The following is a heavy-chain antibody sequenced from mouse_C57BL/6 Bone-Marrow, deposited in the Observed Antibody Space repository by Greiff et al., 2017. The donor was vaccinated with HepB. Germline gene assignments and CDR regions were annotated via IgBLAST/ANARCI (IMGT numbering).Heavy chain of an antibody. D-gene: IGHD1-1*02. V-gene: IGHV5-4*01. J-gene: IGHJ4*01. CDR1: GFTFSSYA. CDR3: ARSPMDYAMDY. CDR2: ISDGGSYT. Sequence: EVQVVESGGGLVKPGGSLKLSCAASGFTFSSYAMSWVRQTPEKRLEWVATISDGGSYTYYPDNVKGRFTISRDNAKNNLYLQMSHLKSEDTAMYYCARSPMDYAMDYWGQGTSVTVSS.